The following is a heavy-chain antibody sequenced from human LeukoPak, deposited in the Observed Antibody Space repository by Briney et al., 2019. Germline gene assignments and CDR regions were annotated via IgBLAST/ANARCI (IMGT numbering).Heavy chain of an antibody. Sequence: GGTLRLSCAASGFTFSSYGMSWVRQAPGKGLEWVSAISGSGGSTYYADSVKGRLTISRDNAKNSLYLQMNSLRAEDTAVYYCARSIAARPIMDVWGKGTTVTVSS. CDR3: ARSIAARPIMDV. V-gene: IGHV3-23*01. D-gene: IGHD6-6*01. J-gene: IGHJ6*03. CDR1: GFTFSSYG. CDR2: ISGSGGST.